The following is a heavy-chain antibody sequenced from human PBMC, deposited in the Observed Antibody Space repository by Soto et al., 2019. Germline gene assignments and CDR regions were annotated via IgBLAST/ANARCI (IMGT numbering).Heavy chain of an antibody. CDR2: INPNSGDT. Sequence: QVQLVQSGAEVKKPGASVKVSCKASGYTLTGFFIHWVRQVPGQGLEWMGWINPNSGDTNYAQKFQGRVTMTRDTSINTAYMEWSRLRSDDTAVYYCARGEPSDYWGQGTLVTVSS. D-gene: IGHD1-26*01. J-gene: IGHJ4*02. V-gene: IGHV1-2*02. CDR3: ARGEPSDY. CDR1: GYTLTGFF.